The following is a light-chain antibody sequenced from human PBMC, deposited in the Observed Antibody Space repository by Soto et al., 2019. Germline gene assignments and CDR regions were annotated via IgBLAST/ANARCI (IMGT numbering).Light chain of an antibody. CDR1: TGAVTSGHY. J-gene: IGLJ3*02. CDR3: LLSYSSAHWV. V-gene: IGLV7-46*01. Sequence: QAVVTREPSLTVSPGGTVTLTCGSSTGAVTSGHYPYWFQQKPGQAPRTLIYDTSNKHSWTPARFSGSLLGGKAALTLSGAQPEDEAEYYCLLSYSSAHWVFGGGTKLTVL. CDR2: DTS.